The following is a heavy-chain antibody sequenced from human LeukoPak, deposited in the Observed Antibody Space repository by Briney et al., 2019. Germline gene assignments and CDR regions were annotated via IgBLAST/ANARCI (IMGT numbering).Heavy chain of an antibody. CDR1: GYTFTSYA. CDR3: ARVAPDLYYDFWSGYYTAFDI. CDR2: INTNTGNP. D-gene: IGHD3-3*01. V-gene: IGHV7-4-1*02. J-gene: IGHJ3*02. Sequence: ASVKVSCKASGYTFTSYAMNWVRQAPGQGLEWMGWINTNTGNPTYAQGFTGRFVFSLDTPVSTAYLQISSLKAEDTAVYYCARVAPDLYYDFWSGYYTAFDIWAKGQWSPSLQ.